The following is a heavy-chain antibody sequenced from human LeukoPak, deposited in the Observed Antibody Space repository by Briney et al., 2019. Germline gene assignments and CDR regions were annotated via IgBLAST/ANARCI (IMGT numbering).Heavy chain of an antibody. V-gene: IGHV3-49*03. CDR3: TRNQVAYYDFWSGYSEYNWFDP. CDR1: GFAFGDYA. Sequence: GGSLRLSCTASGFAFGDYAMSWFRQAPGKGLEWVGFIRSKAYGGTTEYAASVKGRFTISRDDSKSIAYLQMNSLKTEDTAVYYCTRNQVAYYDFWSGYSEYNWFDPWGQGTLVTVSS. J-gene: IGHJ5*02. CDR2: IRSKAYGGTT. D-gene: IGHD3-3*01.